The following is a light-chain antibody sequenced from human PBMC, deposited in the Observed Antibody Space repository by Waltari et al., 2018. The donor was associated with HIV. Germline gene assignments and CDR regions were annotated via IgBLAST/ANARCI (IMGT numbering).Light chain of an antibody. V-gene: IGLV2-14*01. CDR3: SSYTGSSTYVV. CDR2: EVS. CDR1: SSDVGGYAF. Sequence: QSALTQPASVSGYPGQSITLSCAGTSSDVGGYAFVSCYQQHPGKAPKLMIYEVSNRPSGVSNRFSGSKSGNTASLTVSGLQAEDEADYYCSSYTGSSTYVVFGGGTKLTVL. J-gene: IGLJ2*01.